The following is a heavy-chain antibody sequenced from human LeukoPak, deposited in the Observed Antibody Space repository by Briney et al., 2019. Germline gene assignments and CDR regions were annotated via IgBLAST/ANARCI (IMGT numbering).Heavy chain of an antibody. D-gene: IGHD6-13*01. CDR3: AKDGGGSSSDY. J-gene: IGHJ4*02. CDR1: GFTFSSYS. CDR2: ISGSGGST. V-gene: IGHV3-23*01. Sequence: GGSLRLSCAASGFTFSSYSMNWVRQAPGKGLEWVSAISGSGGSTYYADSVKGRFTISRDNSKNTLYLQMNSLRAEDTAVYYCAKDGGGSSSDYWGQGTLVTVSS.